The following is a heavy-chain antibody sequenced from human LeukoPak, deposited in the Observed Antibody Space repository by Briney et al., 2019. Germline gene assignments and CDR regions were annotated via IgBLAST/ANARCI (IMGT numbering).Heavy chain of an antibody. CDR3: GLDYYSYNGMDV. V-gene: IGHV3-21*01. Sequence: GGSLRLSCAASGFTFSSYTMNWVRQAPGKGLEWVSSISSSSSNIYYADSVKGRFTISRDNAKNSLSLQMSSLRAEDTAVYYCGLDYYSYNGMDVWGQGTTVTASS. CDR2: ISSSSSNI. J-gene: IGHJ6*02. CDR1: GFTFSSYT.